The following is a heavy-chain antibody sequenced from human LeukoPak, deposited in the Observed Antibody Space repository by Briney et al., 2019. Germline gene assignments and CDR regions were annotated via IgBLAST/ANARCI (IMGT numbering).Heavy chain of an antibody. CDR1: GFTFSSYG. CDR3: ARSPYDSSGYYRSFDY. D-gene: IGHD3-22*01. CDR2: INSDGSST. V-gene: IGHV3-74*01. Sequence: GGSLRLSCAASGFTFSSYGMHWVRQAPGKGLVWVSRINSDGSSTNYADPVRGRFTISRDNAKNTLYLQMNSLRAEDTAVFYCARSPYDSSGYYRSFDYWSQGIMVTVSS. J-gene: IGHJ4*02.